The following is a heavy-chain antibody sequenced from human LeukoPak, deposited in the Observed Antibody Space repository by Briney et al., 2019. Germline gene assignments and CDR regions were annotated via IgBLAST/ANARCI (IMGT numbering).Heavy chain of an antibody. D-gene: IGHD1-7*01. J-gene: IGHJ5*02. CDR2: IYTSGST. CDR1: GGSISSYY. V-gene: IGHV4-4*09. Sequence: SETLSLTRTVSGGSISSYYWSWIRQPPGKGLEWIGYIYTSGSTNYNPSLKSRVTISVDTSKNQFSLKLSSVTAADTAVYYCARRGTTTSWFDPWGQGTLVTVSS. CDR3: ARRGTTTSWFDP.